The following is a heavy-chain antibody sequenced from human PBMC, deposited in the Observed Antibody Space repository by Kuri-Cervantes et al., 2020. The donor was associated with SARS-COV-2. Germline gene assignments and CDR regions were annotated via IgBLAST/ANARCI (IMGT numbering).Heavy chain of an antibody. CDR1: GFTFSSYW. D-gene: IGHD6-13*01. CDR2: IKQDGSEK. Sequence: GESLKISCAASGFTFSSYWMSWVRQAPGKGLEWVANIKQDGSEKYYVDSVKGRFTISRDNAKNSLYLQMNSLRAEDTAVYYCAKSSSWYFDYWGQGTLVTVSS. J-gene: IGHJ4*02. CDR3: AKSSSWYFDY. V-gene: IGHV3-7*01.